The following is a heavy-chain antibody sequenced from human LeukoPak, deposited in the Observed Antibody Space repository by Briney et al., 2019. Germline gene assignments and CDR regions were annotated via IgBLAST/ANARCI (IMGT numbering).Heavy chain of an antibody. Sequence: SGPTLVNPTQTLTLTCTFSGFSLSTSGMCVSWIRQPPGKALEWLARLAWDDDKYYSASLKTRLTISRVTSKNQVVLTMTNMDPVDTARYYCARRYCSGGNCYSEYDYFDYWGQGTLVTVSS. CDR3: ARRYCSGGNCYSEYDYFDY. D-gene: IGHD2-15*01. CDR1: GFSLSTSGMC. V-gene: IGHV2-70*11. J-gene: IGHJ4*02. CDR2: LAWDDDK.